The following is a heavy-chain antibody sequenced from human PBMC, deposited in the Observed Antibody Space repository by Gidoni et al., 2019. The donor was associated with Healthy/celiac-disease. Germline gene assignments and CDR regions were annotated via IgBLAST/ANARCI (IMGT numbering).Heavy chain of an antibody. CDR2: ISDDGSNK. CDR1: GFTFSSYA. CDR3: ARAPDG. J-gene: IGHJ4*02. Sequence: VQLVESGGGVVQPGRSLRPSCAASGFTFSSYAMHWVHQASGKGLEWVAVISDDGSNKNYADSVKGRFTISRDNSKNTLYLQMNSLRAEDTAVYYCARAPDGWGQGTLVTVSS. V-gene: IGHV3-30*01.